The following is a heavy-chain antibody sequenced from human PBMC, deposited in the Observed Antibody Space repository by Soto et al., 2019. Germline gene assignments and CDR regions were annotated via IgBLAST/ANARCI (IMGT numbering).Heavy chain of an antibody. CDR2: IYYSGST. CDR1: GGSISSGGYY. Sequence: QVQLQESGPGLVKPSQTLSLTCTVSGGSISSGGYYWSWIRQHPGKGLEWIGYIYYSGSTYYNPSLKSRVTRSVDTSKNQFSMKLSSVTAADTAVYYCARDPAATADVYYYGMDVWGQGTTVTVSS. V-gene: IGHV4-31*03. J-gene: IGHJ6*02. CDR3: ARDPAATADVYYYGMDV. D-gene: IGHD6-25*01.